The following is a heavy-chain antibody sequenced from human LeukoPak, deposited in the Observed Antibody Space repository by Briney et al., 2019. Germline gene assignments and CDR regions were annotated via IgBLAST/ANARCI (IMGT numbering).Heavy chain of an antibody. CDR1: GFTFSSYS. Sequence: GGSLRLSCAASGFTFSSYSMNWVRQAPGKGLEWVSYISSSSSTIYYADSVKGRFTISRDNAKNSLYLQMNSLRAEDTAVYYCAREQQQLADAFDIWGQGTMVTVSS. CDR3: AREQQQLADAFDI. J-gene: IGHJ3*02. CDR2: ISSSSSTI. V-gene: IGHV3-48*01. D-gene: IGHD6-13*01.